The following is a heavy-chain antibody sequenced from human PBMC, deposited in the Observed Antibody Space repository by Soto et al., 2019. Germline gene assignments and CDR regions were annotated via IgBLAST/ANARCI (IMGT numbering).Heavy chain of an antibody. CDR2: IYSGGST. Sequence: GGSLRLSCAASGFTVSSNYMSWVRQAPGKGLEWVSVIYSGGSTYYADSVKGRFTISRDNSKNTLYLQMNSLRAEDTAVYYCTRLMGIPRKNDAFDIWGQGTMVTVSS. V-gene: IGHV3-66*04. J-gene: IGHJ3*02. D-gene: IGHD3-16*01. CDR3: TRLMGIPRKNDAFDI. CDR1: GFTVSSNY.